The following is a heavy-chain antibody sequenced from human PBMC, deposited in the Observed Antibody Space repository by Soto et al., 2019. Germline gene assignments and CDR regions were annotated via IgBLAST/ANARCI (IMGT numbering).Heavy chain of an antibody. CDR3: ARGKSYYGSGEYYYYGMDV. CDR2: IYYSGST. Sequence: QVQLQESGPGLVKPSQTLSLTCTVSGGSISSGGYYWSWIRQHPGKGLEWIGYIYYSGSTYYNPSLKSRVTISVDTSKNQFSLKLSSVTAADTAVYYCARGKSYYGSGEYYYYGMDVWGQGTTVTVSS. CDR1: GGSISSGGYY. J-gene: IGHJ6*02. D-gene: IGHD3-10*01. V-gene: IGHV4-31*03.